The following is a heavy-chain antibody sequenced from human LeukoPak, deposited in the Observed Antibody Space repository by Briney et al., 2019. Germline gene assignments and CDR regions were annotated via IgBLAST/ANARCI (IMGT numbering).Heavy chain of an antibody. CDR1: GFTFSSYS. CDR3: AKGSSSGWSGDYFDY. V-gene: IGHV3-23*01. CDR2: ISGSGVST. Sequence: GGSLRLSCGASGFTFSSYSMIWVRQAPGKGLEWVSGISGSGVSTYYADSVKGRFTISRDNSKNTLYLQMNSLRAEDTALYYCAKGSSSGWSGDYFDYWGQGTLVTVSS. D-gene: IGHD6-19*01. J-gene: IGHJ4*02.